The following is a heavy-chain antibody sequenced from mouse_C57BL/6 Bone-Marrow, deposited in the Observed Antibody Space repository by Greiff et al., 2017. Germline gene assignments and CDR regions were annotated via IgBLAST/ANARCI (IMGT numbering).Heavy chain of an antibody. J-gene: IGHJ4*01. V-gene: IGHV1-61*01. Sequence: QVQLQQPGAELVRPGSSVKLSCKASGYTFTSYWMDWVKQRPGQGLEWIGNIYPSDSETHYNQKFKDKATLTVDKSSSTAYMQLSSLTYEDAAVYDCARGFRAMDYWGQGTSVTDSS. CDR3: ARGFRAMDY. CDR2: IYPSDSET. CDR1: GYTFTSYW.